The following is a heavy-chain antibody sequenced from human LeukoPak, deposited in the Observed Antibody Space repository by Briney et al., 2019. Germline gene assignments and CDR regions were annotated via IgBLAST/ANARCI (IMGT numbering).Heavy chain of an antibody. Sequence: ASVKVSCKASGYTFTSYGISWVRQAPGQGLEWMGWISAYNGNTNYAQKLQGRVTMTTDTSTSTAYMELRSLRSDDTAVYYCAKEVIPGIAAAGTQNPEFDYWGQGTLVTVSS. CDR3: AKEVIPGIAAAGTQNPEFDY. CDR2: ISAYNGNT. D-gene: IGHD6-13*01. V-gene: IGHV1-18*01. CDR1: GYTFTSYG. J-gene: IGHJ4*02.